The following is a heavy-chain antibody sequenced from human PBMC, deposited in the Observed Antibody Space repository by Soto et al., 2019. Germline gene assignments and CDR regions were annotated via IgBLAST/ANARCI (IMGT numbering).Heavy chain of an antibody. Sequence: GGSLRLSCAASGFTFSSYGMHWVRQAPGKGLEWVAVISYDGSNKYYADSVKGRFTISRDNSKNTLYLQMNSLRAEDTAVYYCAKVFDSSGYAFDYWGQGTLVTVSS. V-gene: IGHV3-30*18. CDR1: GFTFSSYG. CDR2: ISYDGSNK. D-gene: IGHD3-22*01. J-gene: IGHJ4*02. CDR3: AKVFDSSGYAFDY.